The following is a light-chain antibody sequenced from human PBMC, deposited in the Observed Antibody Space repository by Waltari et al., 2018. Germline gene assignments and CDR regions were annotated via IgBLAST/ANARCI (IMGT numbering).Light chain of an antibody. CDR2: KDT. Sequence: SYKLTQPPSVSVSPGQTARITCPGDALATQYVYWYQQKQGQAPVLVMYKDTERPAGTPERFSGSSSGTTVTLTISGVQAEDEGHYYCQSADSSDTSPHVIFGGGTKLTVL. CDR1: ALATQY. J-gene: IGLJ2*01. V-gene: IGLV3-25*03. CDR3: QSADSSDTSPHVI.